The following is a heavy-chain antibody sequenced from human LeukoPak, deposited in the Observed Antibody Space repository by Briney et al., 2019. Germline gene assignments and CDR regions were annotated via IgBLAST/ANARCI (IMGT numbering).Heavy chain of an antibody. CDR2: ISGSGGST. CDR1: GFTFSSYA. J-gene: IGHJ4*02. CDR3: AKTPLSRWYSGSYPSEHFDY. D-gene: IGHD1-26*01. Sequence: GGSLRLSCAASGFTFSSYAMSWVRQAPGKGLEWVSAISGSGGSTYYADSVKGRFTISRDNSKNTLYLQMNSLRAEDTALYYCAKTPLSRWYSGSYPSEHFDYWGQGTLVTVSS. V-gene: IGHV3-23*01.